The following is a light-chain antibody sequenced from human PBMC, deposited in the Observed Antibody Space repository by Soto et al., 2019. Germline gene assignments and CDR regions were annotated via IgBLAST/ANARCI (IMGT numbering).Light chain of an antibody. V-gene: IGKV3-20*01. CDR1: HSVRSSY. CDR2: GAS. CDR3: QQYGRSPPYT. J-gene: IGKJ2*01. Sequence: EIVLTQSPGTLSLSPGERATLSCRASHSVRSSYLAWYQQKPGQAPRLLIYGASSRATGIPDRFSGSGSGTDFSLTISRLEPEDFAVYYCQQYGRSPPYTFGQGTKLEIK.